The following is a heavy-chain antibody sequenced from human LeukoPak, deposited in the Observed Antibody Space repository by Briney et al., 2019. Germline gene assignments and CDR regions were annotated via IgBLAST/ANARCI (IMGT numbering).Heavy chain of an antibody. J-gene: IGHJ4*02. V-gene: IGHV1-46*03. CDR2: INPSGGST. Sequence: ASVKVSCKASGYTFTSYYMHWVRQAPGQGLEWMGIINPSGGSTSYAQKFQGRVTMTRDTSTSTVYMELSSLRSEDTAVYYCARGLRDYDFWGGYYFDYWGQGTLVTVSS. CDR1: GYTFTSYY. D-gene: IGHD3-3*01. CDR3: ARGLRDYDFWGGYYFDY.